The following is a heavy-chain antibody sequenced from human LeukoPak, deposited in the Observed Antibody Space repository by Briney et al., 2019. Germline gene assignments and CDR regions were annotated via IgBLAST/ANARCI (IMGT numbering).Heavy chain of an antibody. J-gene: IGHJ5*02. CDR3: GRVGGEGRAPGWFDP. CDR2: IYYSGST. V-gene: IGHV4-39*07. CDR1: GDSISSSSYY. D-gene: IGHD3-16*01. Sequence: PSETLSLTCTVSGDSISSSSYYWGWIRQPPGKGLEWIGSIYYSGSTYYNPSLKSRVTISVDTSKNQFSLKLSSVTAADTAVYYCGRVGGEGRAPGWFDPWARGPLFPVP.